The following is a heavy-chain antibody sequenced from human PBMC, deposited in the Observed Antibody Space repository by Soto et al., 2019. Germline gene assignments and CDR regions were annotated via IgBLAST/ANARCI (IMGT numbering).Heavy chain of an antibody. CDR3: TANWGSRYFDY. J-gene: IGHJ4*02. D-gene: IGHD7-27*01. CDR1: GFTFSGSA. V-gene: IGHV3-73*02. CDR2: IRSKANSYAT. Sequence: EVQLVESGGGLVQPGGSLKLSCAASGFTFSGSAMHWVRQASGKGLEWVGRIRSKANSYATAYAASVKGRFTISRDDSKNTAYLQMNSLKTEDTAVYYCTANWGSRYFDYWGQGTLVTVSS.